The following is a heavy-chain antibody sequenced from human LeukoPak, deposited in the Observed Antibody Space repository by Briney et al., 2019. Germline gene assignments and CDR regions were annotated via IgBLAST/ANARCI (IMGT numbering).Heavy chain of an antibody. CDR2: INWNGGST. CDR1: GFTFDDYG. D-gene: IGHD2-2*01. V-gene: IGHV3-20*04. J-gene: IGHJ5*02. CDR3: ARDRYCSSTSCENNWFDP. Sequence: RAGGSLRLSCAASGFTFDDYGMIWVRQAPGKGLEWVSGINWNGGSTGYADSVKGRFTISRDNAKNSLYLQMNSLRAEDTALYYCARDRYCSSTSCENNWFDPWGQGTLVTVSS.